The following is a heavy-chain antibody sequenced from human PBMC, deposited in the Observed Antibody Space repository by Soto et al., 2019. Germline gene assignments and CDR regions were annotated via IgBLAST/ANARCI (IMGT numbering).Heavy chain of an antibody. CDR2: IYYSGST. Sequence: SETLSLTCTVSGGSISSGGYYWSWIRQHPGKGLEWIGYIYYSGSTNYNPSLKSRVSMSVDTSKNQFSLKLNSVTAADTAVYYCARPANDNTGNNDYFHAAFDIWGQGRMVTVSS. V-gene: IGHV4-31*03. CDR1: GGSISSGGYY. D-gene: IGHD2-8*02. CDR3: ARPANDNTGNNDYFHAAFDI. J-gene: IGHJ3*02.